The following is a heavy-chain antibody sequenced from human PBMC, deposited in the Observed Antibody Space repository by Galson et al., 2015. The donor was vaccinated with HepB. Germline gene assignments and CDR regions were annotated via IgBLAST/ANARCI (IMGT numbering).Heavy chain of an antibody. CDR2: IWYDGSNK. CDR3: ARVIAVADPRTFSIGPIDV. V-gene: IGHV3-33*01. CDR1: GFTFSSYG. Sequence: SLRLSCAASGFTFSSYGMHWVSQAPGKGLEWVAVIWYDGSNKYYADSVKGRFTISRDNSKNTLYLQMNSLRAEDTAVYYCARVIAVADPRTFSIGPIDVWGQGTLVTVSS. D-gene: IGHD6-19*01. J-gene: IGHJ5*02.